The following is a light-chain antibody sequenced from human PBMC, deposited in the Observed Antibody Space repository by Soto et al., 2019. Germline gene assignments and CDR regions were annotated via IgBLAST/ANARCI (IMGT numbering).Light chain of an antibody. J-gene: IGLJ2*01. CDR1: SGHSSYI. V-gene: IGLV4-60*02. CDR2: LEGSGSY. Sequence: QSVLTQSSSASASLGSSVKLTCTLSSGHSSYIIAWHHQQPAKAPRYLMKLEGSGSYNKGSGVPDRFSGSSSGADRYLTISNLQFEDEANYYCETWDSNTRVFGGGTKLTVL. CDR3: ETWDSNTRV.